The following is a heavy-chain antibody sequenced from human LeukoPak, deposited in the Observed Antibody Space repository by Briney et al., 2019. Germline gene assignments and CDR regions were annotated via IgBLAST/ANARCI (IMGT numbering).Heavy chain of an antibody. CDR3: AREGAAPGTVENSAFDY. CDR2: ISSSSSTI. V-gene: IGHV3-48*04. D-gene: IGHD3-10*01. CDR1: GFTFSTYS. J-gene: IGHJ4*02. Sequence: PGGSLRLSCAASGFTFSTYSMNWARQAPGKGLEWVSYISSSSSTIYYADSVKGRFTISRDNAKNSLYLQMNSLRAEDTAVYYCAREGAAPGTVENSAFDYWGQGTLVTVSS.